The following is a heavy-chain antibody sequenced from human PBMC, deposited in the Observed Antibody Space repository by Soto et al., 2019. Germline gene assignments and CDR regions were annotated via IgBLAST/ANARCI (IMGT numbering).Heavy chain of an antibody. CDR3: ARGPYSSSWYNWFDP. CDR1: GFTFLSYS. V-gene: IGHV3-21*01. CDR2: ISSSSSYI. Sequence: GGSLRLSCAASGFTFLSYSMNWVRQAPGKGLEWVSSISSSSSYIYYADSVKGRFTISRDNAKNSLYLQMNSLRAEDTAVYYCARGPYSSSWYNWFDPWGQGTLVTVS. D-gene: IGHD6-13*01. J-gene: IGHJ5*02.